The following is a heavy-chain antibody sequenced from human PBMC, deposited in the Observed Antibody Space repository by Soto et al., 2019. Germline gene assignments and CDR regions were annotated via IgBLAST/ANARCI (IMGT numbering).Heavy chain of an antibody. D-gene: IGHD6-19*01. Sequence: VQLVESGGGVVQPGRSLRLSCAASGFTFSDYAMHWVRQAPGKGLEWVAVVSHDGRNTHYADSVKGRFTISRDSSKNTVSLELTNLRAEDTGVYYCAKGGRQWLVTSDFNYWGQGALVTVSS. CDR2: VSHDGRNT. CDR3: AKGGRQWLVTSDFNY. CDR1: GFTFSDYA. V-gene: IGHV3-30*18. J-gene: IGHJ4*02.